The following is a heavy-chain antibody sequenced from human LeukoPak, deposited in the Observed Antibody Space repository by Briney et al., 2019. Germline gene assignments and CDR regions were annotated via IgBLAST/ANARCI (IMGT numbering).Heavy chain of an antibody. Sequence: SETLSLTCAVYGGSFSGYYWSWIRQPPGKGLEWIGEINHSGSTNYNPSLKSRVTISVDTSKNQFSLKLSSVTAADTAVYYCARSTVGFDYWGQGTLVTVSS. V-gene: IGHV4-34*01. D-gene: IGHD4-23*01. CDR3: ARSTVGFDY. CDR2: INHSGST. J-gene: IGHJ4*02. CDR1: GGSFSGYY.